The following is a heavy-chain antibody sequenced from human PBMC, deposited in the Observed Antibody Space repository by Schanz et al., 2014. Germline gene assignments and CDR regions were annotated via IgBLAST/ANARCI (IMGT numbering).Heavy chain of an antibody. Sequence: EVQLVESGGGLVKPGGSLRLSCAASGFIFNDYYMNWIRQAPGEGLVWVANIKLDGSEKYYVDSVKGRFTISRDNAKNSLYLQMNSLRAEDTAVYYCAKELRPGTERPRGNFDYWGQGTLVTVSS. CDR2: IKLDGSEK. J-gene: IGHJ4*02. CDR1: GFIFNDYY. CDR3: AKELRPGTERPRGNFDY. V-gene: IGHV3-7*03. D-gene: IGHD1-7*01.